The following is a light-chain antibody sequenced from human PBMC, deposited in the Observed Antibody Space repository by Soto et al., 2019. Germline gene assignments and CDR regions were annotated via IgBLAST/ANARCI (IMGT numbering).Light chain of an antibody. Sequence: QSALTQPRSVSGSPGQSVTISCTGTSSDVGGYNYVSWYEQHPGKAPKLMIYDVSNRHSGVPDRFSGSKSGNTASLTISGLQAEDEAVYYCCSYAGSYKGYVFGTGTKVTVL. CDR3: CSYAGSYKGYV. J-gene: IGLJ1*01. CDR2: DVS. V-gene: IGLV2-11*01. CDR1: SSDVGGYNY.